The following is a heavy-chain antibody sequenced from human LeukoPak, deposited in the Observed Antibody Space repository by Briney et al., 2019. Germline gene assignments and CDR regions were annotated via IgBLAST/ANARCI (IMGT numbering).Heavy chain of an antibody. CDR1: GFTFSSYW. D-gene: IGHD5-12*01. CDR3: AREGRVSGYDFDC. J-gene: IGHJ4*02. CDR2: INSDGSSI. Sequence: GGYLRLSGADSGFTFSSYWMQWVRQAPGKGLVWVSRINSDGSSITYADSVKGRFTISRDNAKNTLFLQMNSLRVEDTAVYYCAREGRVSGYDFDCWGQGTLVTVSS. V-gene: IGHV3-74*03.